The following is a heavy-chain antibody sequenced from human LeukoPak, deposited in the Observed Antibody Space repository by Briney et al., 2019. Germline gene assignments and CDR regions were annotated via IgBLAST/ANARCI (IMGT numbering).Heavy chain of an antibody. Sequence: ASVKVSCKTSGYTFTDYYIHWVRQAPGQGLEWMGWINPNSGGTNYAQKFQGRVTMTRDTSISTVYMELSGLKFDDMAVYYCARGRLHLDYWGQGTLVTVSS. CDR2: INPNSGGT. CDR3: ARGRLHLDY. J-gene: IGHJ4*02. CDR1: GYTFTDYY. V-gene: IGHV1-2*02. D-gene: IGHD2-15*01.